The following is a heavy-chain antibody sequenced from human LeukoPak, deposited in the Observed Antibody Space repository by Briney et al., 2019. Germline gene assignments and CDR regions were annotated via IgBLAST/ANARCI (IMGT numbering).Heavy chain of an antibody. J-gene: IGHJ4*02. CDR2: ISYDGSNK. Sequence: GGSLRLSCAASGFTFSSYAMHWVRQAPGKGLEWVAVISYDGSNKYYADSVKGRFTISRDNSKNTLYLQMNSLRAEDTAVYYCAREDYGDYDYYFDYWGQGTLVTVSS. V-gene: IGHV3-30*04. D-gene: IGHD4-17*01. CDR1: GFTFSSYA. CDR3: AREDYGDYDYYFDY.